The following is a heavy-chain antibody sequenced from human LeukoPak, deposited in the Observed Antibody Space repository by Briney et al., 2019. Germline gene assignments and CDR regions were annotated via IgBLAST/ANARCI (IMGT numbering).Heavy chain of an antibody. CDR3: ARFNIAAAGLDY. V-gene: IGHV4-30-2*01. D-gene: IGHD6-13*01. CDR2: IYYSGST. Sequence: PSQTLSLTCTVSGGSISSGDYYWSWIRQPPGKGLEWIGHIYYSGSTYYSPSLRSRVTISVDRSKNQFSLKLSSVTAADTAVYYCARFNIAAAGLDYWGQGTLVTVSS. CDR1: GGSISSGDYY. J-gene: IGHJ4*02.